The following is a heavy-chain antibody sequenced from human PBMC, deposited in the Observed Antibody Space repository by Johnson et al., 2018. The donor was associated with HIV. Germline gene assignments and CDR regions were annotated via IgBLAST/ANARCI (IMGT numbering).Heavy chain of an antibody. V-gene: IGHV3-66*02. CDR1: GFTFSSYA. CDR3: ARTRQGAFDI. CDR2: IYSGGGT. Sequence: VQLVESGGGLVQPGGSLRLSCAASGFTFSSYAMSWVRQAPGKGLEWVSVIYSGGGTYYEDSVKGRFTISRDNSKNTLYLQMNSLRPQDTAVYYCARTRQGAFDIWGQGTMVTVSS. J-gene: IGHJ3*02.